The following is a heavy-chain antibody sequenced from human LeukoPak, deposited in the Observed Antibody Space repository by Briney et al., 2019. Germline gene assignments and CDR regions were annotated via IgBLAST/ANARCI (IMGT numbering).Heavy chain of an antibody. CDR3: ARVIAFRGYMDV. CDR1: GFTFSSYE. CDR2: ISSSGSTI. V-gene: IGHV3-48*03. J-gene: IGHJ6*03. D-gene: IGHD3-16*02. Sequence: GGSLRLSCAASGFTFSSYEMNWVRQAPGKGLEWVSYISSSGSTIYYADSVKGRFTISRDNSKNSLYLQMNSLRAEDTAVYYCARVIAFRGYMDVWGKGTTVTVSS.